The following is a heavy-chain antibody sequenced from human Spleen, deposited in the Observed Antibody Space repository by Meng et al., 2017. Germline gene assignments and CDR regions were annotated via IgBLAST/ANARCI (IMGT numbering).Heavy chain of an antibody. V-gene: IGHV4-34*01. CDR2: INHSGST. D-gene: IGHD2-21*02. Sequence: QVQLQQWGAGLLKPSETLSLTCAVHGGSFSGYYWSWIRQPPGKGREWIGEINHSGSTNYNPSLKSRVTMSVDTSKNQFSLKLSSVTAADTAVYYCARVAYRWGGDCSYFDYWGQGTLVTVSS. CDR3: ARVAYRWGGDCSYFDY. J-gene: IGHJ4*02. CDR1: GGSFSGYY.